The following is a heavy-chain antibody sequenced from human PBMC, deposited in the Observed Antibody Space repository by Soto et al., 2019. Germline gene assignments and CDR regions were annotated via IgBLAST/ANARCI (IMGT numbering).Heavy chain of an antibody. V-gene: IGHV3-9*01. CDR2: ISWNSVSI. CDR3: AKGQGFGELLGYYFDY. Sequence: DVQLVESGGGLVQPGRSLRLSCAASGFTFEDYAIHWVRQAPGKGLEWVSGISWNSVSIGYADSVKGRFTISRDNAKNSLNRQMNGLGAENTALYYCAKGQGFGELLGYYFDYWGQGTRVTFSS. J-gene: IGHJ4*02. D-gene: IGHD3-10*01. CDR1: GFTFEDYA.